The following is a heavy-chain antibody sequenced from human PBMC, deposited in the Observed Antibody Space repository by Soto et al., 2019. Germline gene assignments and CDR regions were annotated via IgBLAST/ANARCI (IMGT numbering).Heavy chain of an antibody. V-gene: IGHV4-34*01. J-gene: IGHJ6*02. D-gene: IGHD2-15*01. CDR2: INHSGST. CDR1: GGSFSGYY. CDR3: ARGRYLFYCSGGSCYSNYYYGMDV. Sequence: SETLSLTCAVYGGSFSGYYGSWIRQPPGKGLEWIGEINHSGSTNYNPSLKSRVTISVDTSKNQFSLKLSSVTAADTAVYYCARGRYLFYCSGGSCYSNYYYGMDVWGQGTTVTVSS.